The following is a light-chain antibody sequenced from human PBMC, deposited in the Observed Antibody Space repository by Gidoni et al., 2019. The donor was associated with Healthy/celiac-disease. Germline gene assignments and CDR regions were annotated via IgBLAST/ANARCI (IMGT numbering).Light chain of an antibody. CDR2: DAS. CDR1: QSVSSY. CDR3: QQRGS. Sequence: EIVLTQSPATLSLSPGERATLSCRASQSVSSYLAWYQQKPGQAPWLLIYDASNRATGIPARFSGSGSGTDFTLTISSLEPEDFAVYYCQQRGSFGQGTRLEIK. J-gene: IGKJ5*01. V-gene: IGKV3-11*01.